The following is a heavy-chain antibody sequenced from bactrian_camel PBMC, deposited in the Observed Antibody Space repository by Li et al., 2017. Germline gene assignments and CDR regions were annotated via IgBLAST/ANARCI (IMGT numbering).Heavy chain of an antibody. CDR3: TSGLDGTWLKGFVY. Sequence: HVQLVESGGGLVQPGGSLKLVCKTSGFTFRLADMSWVRQAPGKGYEWVSTIKSEFDGETTSYADAVKGRSTISRDYSKNTLYLELNKLSSEDTAIYYCTSGLDGTWLKGFVYWGQGTQVTVS. CDR2: IKSEFDGETT. CDR1: GFTFRLAD. J-gene: IGHJ4*01. D-gene: IGHD1*01. V-gene: IGHV3S1*01.